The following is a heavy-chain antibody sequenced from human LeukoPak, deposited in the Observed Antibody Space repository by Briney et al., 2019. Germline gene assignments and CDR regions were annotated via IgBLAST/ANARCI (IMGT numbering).Heavy chain of an antibody. V-gene: IGHV4-59*08. CDR1: GGSTISYY. CDR2: IYYSGRT. D-gene: IGHD1-7*01. CDR3: ARHGGTPAVNDAFDI. Sequence: SETLSLTCSVSGGSTISYYWSWIRQPPGKGLEWIGYIYYSGRTTYNPSLKSRVTISVDTSNHQFSLELGSVTAADTAVYYCARHGGTPAVNDAFDIWGQGTMVTVSS. J-gene: IGHJ3*02.